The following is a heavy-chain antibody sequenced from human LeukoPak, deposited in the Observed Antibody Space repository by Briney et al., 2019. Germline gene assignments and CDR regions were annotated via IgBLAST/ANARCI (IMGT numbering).Heavy chain of an antibody. CDR2: ISWNGGTI. V-gene: IGHV3-9*01. D-gene: IGHD6-6*01. Sequence: GRSLRLSCAASGFTFHDYAMHWVRQAPGKGLEWVSGISWNGGTIDYADSVKGRFTISRDDAKNSLYLQMNSLRPEDTALYYCAKGPTYSSSSLFDYWGQGILVAVSS. CDR3: AKGPTYSSSSLFDY. CDR1: GFTFHDYA. J-gene: IGHJ4*02.